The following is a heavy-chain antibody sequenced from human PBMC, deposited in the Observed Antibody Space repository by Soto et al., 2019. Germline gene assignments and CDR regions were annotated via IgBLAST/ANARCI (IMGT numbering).Heavy chain of an antibody. J-gene: IGHJ4*02. V-gene: IGHV1-69*13. CDR1: GGTFSSYA. CDR2: IIPIFGTA. D-gene: IGHD3-22*01. CDR3: ARREVDYYDSSGYSY. Sequence: GASVKVSCKASGGTFSSYAISWVRQAPGQGLEWMGGIIPIFGTANYAQKSQGRVTITADESTSTAYMELSSLRSEDTAVYYCARREVDYYDSSGYSYWGQGTLVTVSS.